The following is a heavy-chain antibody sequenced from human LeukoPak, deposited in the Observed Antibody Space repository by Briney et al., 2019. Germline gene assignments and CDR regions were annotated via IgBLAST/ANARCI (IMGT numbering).Heavy chain of an antibody. V-gene: IGHV4-34*01. CDR3: AREGGYDSSGYQDY. J-gene: IGHJ4*02. CDR1: GGSFSGYY. Sequence: SETLSLTCAVYGGSFSGYYWSWIRQPPGKGLEWIGEINHSGSTNYNPSLKSRVTISVDTSKNQFSLKLSSVTAADTAVYYCAREGGYDSSGYQDYWGQGTLVTVSS. D-gene: IGHD3-22*01. CDR2: INHSGST.